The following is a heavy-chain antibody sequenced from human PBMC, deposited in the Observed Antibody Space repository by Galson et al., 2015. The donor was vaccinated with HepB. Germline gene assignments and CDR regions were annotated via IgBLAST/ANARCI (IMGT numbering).Heavy chain of an antibody. D-gene: IGHD6-13*01. CDR2: ISGSGGST. Sequence: SLRLSCAASGFTFSSYAMSWVRQAPGKGLEWVSAISGSGGSTYYADSVKSRFTISRDNSKNTLYLQMNSLRAEDTAVYYCAAGSSSWYWSLLDYWGQGTLVTVSS. CDR3: AAGSSSWYWSLLDY. V-gene: IGHV3-23*01. CDR1: GFTFSSYA. J-gene: IGHJ4*02.